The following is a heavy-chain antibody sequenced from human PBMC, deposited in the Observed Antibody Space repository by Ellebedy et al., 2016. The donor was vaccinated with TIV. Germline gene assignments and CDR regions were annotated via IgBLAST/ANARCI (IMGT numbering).Heavy chain of an antibody. J-gene: IGHJ4*02. D-gene: IGHD6-19*01. CDR1: GFTVSSNY. Sequence: GGSLRLSCAASGFTVSSNYMSWVRQAPGKELEWVSVISSGGTTYYADSVKGRFSASRDNANNTMYLQMNSLRAEDTAIYYCARRYTSGWAPFHYWGQGTLVTVSP. CDR3: ARRYTSGWAPFHY. V-gene: IGHV3-66*01. CDR2: ISSGGTT.